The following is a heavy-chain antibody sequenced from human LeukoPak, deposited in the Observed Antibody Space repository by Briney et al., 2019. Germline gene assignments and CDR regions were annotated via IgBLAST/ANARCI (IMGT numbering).Heavy chain of an antibody. J-gene: IGHJ4*02. CDR2: ISGSGSST. D-gene: IGHD3-10*01. CDR1: GFTFSSYG. Sequence: GGSLRLSCAASGFTFSSYGMHWVRQAPGKGLEWVSAISGSGSSTYYADSVKGRFTISRDNSKNTLYLQMNSLRAEDTAVYYCAKESNYGVRGPVGYWGQGTLVTVSS. V-gene: IGHV3-23*01. CDR3: AKESNYGVRGPVGY.